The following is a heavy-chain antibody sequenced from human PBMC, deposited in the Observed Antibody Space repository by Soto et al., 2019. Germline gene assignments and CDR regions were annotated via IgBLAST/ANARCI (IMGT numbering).Heavy chain of an antibody. J-gene: IGHJ4*02. D-gene: IGHD2-8*01. CDR3: AREGGDIVQMVYARPGY. CDR1: GYTFTDYY. Sequence: ASVKVSCKASGYTFTDYYMHWVRQAPGQGLEWMGWINPNSGSTSYAQRFQGRVTMTRDTSIITAYNELSRLTSDDTAVYYCAREGGDIVQMVYARPGYWGQGTMVTVSS. V-gene: IGHV1-2*02. CDR2: INPNSGST.